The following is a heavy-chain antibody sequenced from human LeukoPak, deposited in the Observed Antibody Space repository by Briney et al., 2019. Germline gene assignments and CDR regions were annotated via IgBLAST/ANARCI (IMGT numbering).Heavy chain of an antibody. Sequence: GGSLRLSCAASGFTFSSYTMNWVRQAPGKGLEWVASISSSGSYISYADSLKGRFTISRDNAKKSLYLQMNSLRAEDTAVYYCARDGNFYDSGAYYDAFDIWGQGTMVTVSS. CDR3: ARDGNFYDSGAYYDAFDI. V-gene: IGHV3-21*01. D-gene: IGHD3-22*01. J-gene: IGHJ3*02. CDR1: GFTFSSYT. CDR2: ISSSGSYI.